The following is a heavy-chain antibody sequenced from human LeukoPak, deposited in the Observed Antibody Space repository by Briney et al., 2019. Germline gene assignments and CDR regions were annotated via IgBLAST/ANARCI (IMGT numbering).Heavy chain of an antibody. D-gene: IGHD3-9*01. CDR2: INPNSDDT. V-gene: IGHV1-2*02. J-gene: IGHJ3*02. CDR1: GYTFTPYY. Sequence: GASVKVSCKASGYTFTPYYVHWVRQAPGQGLEWMGWINPNSDDTNYAQKLQGRVTMTCDTSISTAYMELSRLRSDDTAVYYCARVGTIFSVHDAFDIWGQGTMVIVSS. CDR3: ARVGTIFSVHDAFDI.